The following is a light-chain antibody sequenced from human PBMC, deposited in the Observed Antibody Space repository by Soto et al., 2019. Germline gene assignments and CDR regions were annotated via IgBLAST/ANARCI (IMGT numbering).Light chain of an antibody. CDR1: SSNIGSNA. J-gene: IGLJ3*02. V-gene: IGLV1-44*01. CDR2: TNN. Sequence: QSVLTQPPSASGTPGQRVTISCSGASSNIGSNAVNWYQQLPGTAPQLLIYTNNQRPSGVPDRFSGSKSGTSASLAITGLQSEDDADYHCAAWDDSLNALVFGGGTQLTVL. CDR3: AAWDDSLNALV.